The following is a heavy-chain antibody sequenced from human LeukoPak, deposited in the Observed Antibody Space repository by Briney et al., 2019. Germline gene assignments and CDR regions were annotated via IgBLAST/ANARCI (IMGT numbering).Heavy chain of an antibody. Sequence: GASVKVSCKASGGTFSSYAISWVRQAPGQGLEWMGRIIPILGIANYAQKLQGRVTMTTDTSTSTAYMELRSLRSDDTAVYYCARDGRIQLYGPDAFDIWGQGTMVTVSS. V-gene: IGHV1-69*04. CDR1: GGTFSSYA. CDR3: ARDGRIQLYGPDAFDI. J-gene: IGHJ3*02. CDR2: IIPILGIA. D-gene: IGHD5-18*01.